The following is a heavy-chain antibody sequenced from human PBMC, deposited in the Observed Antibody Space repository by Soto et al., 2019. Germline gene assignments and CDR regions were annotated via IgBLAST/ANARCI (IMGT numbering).Heavy chain of an antibody. CDR1: GGSISDNSFC. CDR3: ARISFNYDSSGPMDV. Sequence: SETLSLTCTVSGGSISDNSFCWGWIRQPPGKDLEWIGNIYYTGSTKYNPSLKSRGTISVVTSQNRFSLSLTSVTAADTAIYYCARISFNYDSSGPMDVGGQGNAVTVSS. J-gene: IGHJ6*02. CDR2: IYYTGST. D-gene: IGHD3-22*01. V-gene: IGHV4-39*01.